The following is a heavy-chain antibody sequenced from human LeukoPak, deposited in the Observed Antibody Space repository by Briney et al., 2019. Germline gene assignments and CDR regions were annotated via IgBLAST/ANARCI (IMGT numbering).Heavy chain of an antibody. CDR2: IYYSGST. J-gene: IGHJ6*03. CDR3: ARDVQNYYYYYMDV. V-gene: IGHV4-59*01. Sequence: SETLSLTCTVSGGSISSYYWSWIRQPPGKGLEWIGYIYYSGSTNYNPSLKSRLTISVDTSKNQFSLNLSSVTAADTAVYYCARDVQNYYYYYMDVWGKGTTVTVSS. CDR1: GGSISSYY.